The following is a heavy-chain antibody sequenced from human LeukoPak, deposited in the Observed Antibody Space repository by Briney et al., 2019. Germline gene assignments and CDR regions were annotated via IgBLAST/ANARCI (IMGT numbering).Heavy chain of an antibody. J-gene: IGHJ4*02. CDR1: GFTVSSNY. V-gene: IGHV3-66*02. Sequence: PGGSLRLSCAASGFTVSSNYMSWVRQAPGKGLEWVSIIYSGGSTYYADSVKGRFTISRDNSKNTLYLQMNSLRAEVTAVYFCVRVGYSYGYGDWNHFDYWGQGTLVTVSS. CDR2: IYSGGST. D-gene: IGHD5-18*01. CDR3: VRVGYSYGYGDWNHFDY.